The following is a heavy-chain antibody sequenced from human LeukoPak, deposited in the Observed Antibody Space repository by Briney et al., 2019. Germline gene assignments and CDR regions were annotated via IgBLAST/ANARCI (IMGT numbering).Heavy chain of an antibody. D-gene: IGHD3-10*01. J-gene: IGHJ4*02. CDR2: IYHSGST. Sequence: SETLSLTCTVSGDSFSSSSFSWGWIRQPPGKGLEWIGNIYHSGSTYYNPSLKSRVTISVDTSKNQFSLKLSSVSAADTAVYYCARHNGEEVCDIWGQGTLVTVSS. V-gene: IGHV4-39*01. CDR1: GDSFSSSSFS. CDR3: ARHNGEEVCDI.